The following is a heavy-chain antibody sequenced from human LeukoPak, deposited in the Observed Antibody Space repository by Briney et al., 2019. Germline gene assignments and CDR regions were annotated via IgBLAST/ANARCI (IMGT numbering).Heavy chain of an antibody. D-gene: IGHD3-22*01. Sequence: GGSLRLSCAASGFTFSDYYMSWIRQAPGKGLEWVSYISSSGSTIYYADSVKGRFTISRDNAKNSLYLQMNSLRAEDTAVYYCARDYRHYYDSSGYHDCWGQGTLVTVSS. J-gene: IGHJ4*02. CDR1: GFTFSDYY. CDR3: ARDYRHYYDSSGYHDC. CDR2: ISSSGSTI. V-gene: IGHV3-11*01.